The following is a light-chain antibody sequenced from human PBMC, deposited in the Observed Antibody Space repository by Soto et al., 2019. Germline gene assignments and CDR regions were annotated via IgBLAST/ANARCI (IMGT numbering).Light chain of an antibody. Sequence: QSVLTQPPSASGTPGQKVTISCSGSSSNIGSNTVNWYQQLPGTAPKLLIHTNNERPSGVPDRFSGSKSGTSASLAISGVQSEDEADYYCAGWDDSLNGLYVFGTGTKVTVL. CDR1: SSNIGSNT. CDR2: TNN. CDR3: AGWDDSLNGLYV. J-gene: IGLJ1*01. V-gene: IGLV1-44*01.